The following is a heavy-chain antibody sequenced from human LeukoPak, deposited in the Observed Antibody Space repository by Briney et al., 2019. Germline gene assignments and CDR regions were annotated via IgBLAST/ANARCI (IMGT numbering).Heavy chain of an antibody. CDR3: ARSIDSGSSRYAFDI. J-gene: IGHJ3*02. V-gene: IGHV4-34*01. Sequence: SETLSLTCAVYGGSFSGYYWSWIRQPPGKGLEWIGEINHSGSTNYNPSLKKRSTISVNTSNNELSLQLSALTAADTAVYYCARSIDSGSSRYAFDIWGQGTMATVSS. CDR2: INHSGST. D-gene: IGHD1-26*01. CDR1: GGSFSGYY.